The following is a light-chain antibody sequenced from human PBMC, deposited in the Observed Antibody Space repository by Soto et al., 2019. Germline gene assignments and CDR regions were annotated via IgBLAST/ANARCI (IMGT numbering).Light chain of an antibody. CDR1: QGISTF. J-gene: IGKJ3*01. CDR3: QQVISYPPV. CDR2: AAS. V-gene: IGKV1-9*01. Sequence: DIQLTQSPSFLSASVGDRVTITCQASQGISTFLAWYQQRPGKAPKLLIYAASTLQSGVPSRFSGSGSGTESTLTFASLQPEDFATFSCQQVISYPPVFGPGTKVDIK.